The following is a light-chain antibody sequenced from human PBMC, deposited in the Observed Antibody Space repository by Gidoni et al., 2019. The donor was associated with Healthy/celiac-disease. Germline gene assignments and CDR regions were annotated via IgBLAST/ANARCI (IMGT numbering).Light chain of an antibody. Sequence: DIQMTQSPSSLSASVGDRVTITCRASQSISSYLNWYQQKPGKAPKLLIYAASSLQSGVPSRFSGSGSGTDFTLTISSLQPEDFATYYCQQSYSTPPHFXPXTKVDIK. CDR2: AAS. CDR1: QSISSY. CDR3: QQSYSTPPH. V-gene: IGKV1-39*01. J-gene: IGKJ3*01.